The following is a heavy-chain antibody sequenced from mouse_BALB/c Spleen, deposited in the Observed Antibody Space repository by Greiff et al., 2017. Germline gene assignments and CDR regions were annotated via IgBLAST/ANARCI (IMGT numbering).Heavy chain of an antibody. Sequence: QVQLQQPGAELVKPGAPVKLSCKASGYTFTSYWMNWVKQRPGRGLEWIGRIDPSDSETHYNQKFKDKATLTVDKSSSTAYIQLSSLTSEDSAVYYCARSTMITTPFAYWGQGTLVTVSA. CDR3: ARSTMITTPFAY. J-gene: IGHJ3*01. CDR2: IDPSDSET. V-gene: IGHV1-69*02. CDR1: GYTFTSYW. D-gene: IGHD2-4*01.